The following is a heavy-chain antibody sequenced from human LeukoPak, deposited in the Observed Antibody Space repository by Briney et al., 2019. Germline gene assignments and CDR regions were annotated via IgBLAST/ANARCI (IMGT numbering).Heavy chain of an antibody. Sequence: SETLSLTCTVSGGSISSGSYYWSWIRQPAGKGLEWIGRIYTSGSTNYNPSLKSRVTISVDTSKNQFSLKLSSVTAADTAVYYCARDPAALDAFDIWGQGTMVTVSS. CDR2: IYTSGST. D-gene: IGHD6-6*01. J-gene: IGHJ3*02. CDR3: ARDPAALDAFDI. CDR1: GGSISSGSYY. V-gene: IGHV4-61*02.